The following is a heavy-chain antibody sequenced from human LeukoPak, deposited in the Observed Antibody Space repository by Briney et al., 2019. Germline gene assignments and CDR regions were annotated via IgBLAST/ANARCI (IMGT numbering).Heavy chain of an antibody. Sequence: GGSLRLSCAASGFTFSGSPILWVRQASGKGLEWVGRIRSKADNYATAYAASVQGRCTISRDDSKSTAYLQLNSLKTEDTAVYYCTQSNYWGQGALVTVSS. CDR2: IRSKADNYAT. CDR3: TQSNY. CDR1: GFTFSGSP. J-gene: IGHJ4*02. V-gene: IGHV3-73*01.